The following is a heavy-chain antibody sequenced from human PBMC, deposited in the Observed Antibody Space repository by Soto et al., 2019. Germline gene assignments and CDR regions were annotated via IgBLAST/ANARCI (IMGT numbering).Heavy chain of an antibody. V-gene: IGHV4-34*01. CDR3: AYYYYYYMDV. J-gene: IGHJ6*03. CDR2: INHSGST. Sequence: SETLSLTCAVYGGSFSGYYSSWIRQPPGKGLEWIGEINHSGSTNYNPSLKSRVTISVDTSKNQFSLKLSSVTAADTAVYYCAYYYYYYMDVWGKGTTVTVSS. CDR1: GGSFSGYY.